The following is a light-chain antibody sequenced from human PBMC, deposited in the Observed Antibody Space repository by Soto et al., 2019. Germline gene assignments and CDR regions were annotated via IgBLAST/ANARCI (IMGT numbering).Light chain of an antibody. CDR2: DAS. Sequence: EIVLTQSPATLSLSPGERATLSCRASQSVTSYLAWYQQKPGQAPRLLIFDASKRATGIPARFSGSGSGTDFTLTISSLETEDSAVYYCQQRSNWPRTFGQGTKVDIK. V-gene: IGKV3-11*01. CDR3: QQRSNWPRT. CDR1: QSVTSY. J-gene: IGKJ1*01.